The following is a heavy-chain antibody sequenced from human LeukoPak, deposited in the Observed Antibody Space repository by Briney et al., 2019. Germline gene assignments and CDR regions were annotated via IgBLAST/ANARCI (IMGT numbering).Heavy chain of an antibody. CDR3: AREVVVTAVYYMDV. CDR1: GGSISSYY. D-gene: IGHD2-21*02. CDR2: IYYSGST. J-gene: IGHJ6*03. Sequence: PSETLSLTCTVSGGSISSYYWSWIRQPPGKGQEWIGYIYYSGSTNYNPSLKSRVTISVDTSKNQFSLKLSSVTAADTAVYYCAREVVVTAVYYMDVWGKGTTVTVSS. V-gene: IGHV4-59*01.